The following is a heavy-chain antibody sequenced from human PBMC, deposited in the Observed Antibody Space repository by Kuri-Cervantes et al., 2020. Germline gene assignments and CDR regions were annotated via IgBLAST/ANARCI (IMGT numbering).Heavy chain of an antibody. V-gene: IGHV3-11*01. CDR1: GFTFTDYY. Sequence: GGSLRLSCAASGFTFTDYYMSWIRQSPGKGLEWASYISNGGTTIHYADSVKGRFTISRDNAKNSLSLQMDSLRAEDTALYYCAKDSHAARDSWGQGTLVTVSS. D-gene: IGHD6-6*01. CDR2: ISNGGTTI. J-gene: IGHJ4*02. CDR3: AKDSHAARDS.